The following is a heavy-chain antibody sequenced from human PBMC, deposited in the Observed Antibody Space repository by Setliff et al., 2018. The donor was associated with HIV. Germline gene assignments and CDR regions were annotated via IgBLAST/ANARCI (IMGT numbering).Heavy chain of an antibody. D-gene: IGHD4-4*01. CDR3: ASMYSIYGRYYYCYMDV. CDR2: IYYSGST. Sequence: PSETLSLTCTVSDGSISSSVYYWSWIRQHPGKGREWIGYIYYSGSTYYNPSLKSRVTMSVDASKNQFSLKLSSVTAAATAVYYCASMYSIYGRYYYCYMDVWGKGATVTVSS. J-gene: IGHJ6*03. CDR1: DGSISSSVYY. V-gene: IGHV4-31*03.